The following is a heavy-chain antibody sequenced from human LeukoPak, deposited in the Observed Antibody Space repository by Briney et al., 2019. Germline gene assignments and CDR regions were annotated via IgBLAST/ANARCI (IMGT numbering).Heavy chain of an antibody. Sequence: GGSLRLSCAASGFNFENYAMHWVRQPPGKGLEWVSLISWDGTNIYYGDSMEGRFTVSRDNNKKSLYLQMNSLRPEDTALYYCAREDMSVAGLFDHWGQGTPVTVS. CDR3: AREDMSVAGLFDH. J-gene: IGHJ4*02. CDR1: GFNFENYA. D-gene: IGHD6-19*01. V-gene: IGHV3-43D*03. CDR2: ISWDGTNI.